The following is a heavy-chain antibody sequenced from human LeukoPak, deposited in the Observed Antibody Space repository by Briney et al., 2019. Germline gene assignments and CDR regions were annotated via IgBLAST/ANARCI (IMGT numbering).Heavy chain of an antibody. V-gene: IGHV4-39*07. J-gene: IGHJ4*02. Sequence: SETLSLTCTVSGGSISSRSYFWGWIRQPPGKGLEWIGSIYYKGNTYFNPSLKSRVSISEDTSKNQFSLKLNSVTAADTAVYYCARGHVSRGCFDYWGQGTLVTVSS. CDR3: ARGHVSRGCFDY. CDR1: GGSISSRSYF. CDR2: IYYKGNT. D-gene: IGHD3-10*01.